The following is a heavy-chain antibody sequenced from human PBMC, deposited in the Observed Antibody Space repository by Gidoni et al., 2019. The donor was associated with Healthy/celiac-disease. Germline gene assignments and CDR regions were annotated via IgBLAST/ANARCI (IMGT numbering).Heavy chain of an antibody. V-gene: IGHV3-33*01. D-gene: IGHD2-15*01. Sequence: QVQLVESGGGVVQPGRSLRLSCPASGFTFSSYGMHWVRRAPGTGLEGVAVIWYDGSNKYYADSVKGRFTISRDNSKNTLYLQMNSLRAEDTAVYYCARESCSGGSCYYYYYGMDVWGQGTTVTVSS. J-gene: IGHJ6*02. CDR2: IWYDGSNK. CDR3: ARESCSGGSCYYYYYGMDV. CDR1: GFTFSSYG.